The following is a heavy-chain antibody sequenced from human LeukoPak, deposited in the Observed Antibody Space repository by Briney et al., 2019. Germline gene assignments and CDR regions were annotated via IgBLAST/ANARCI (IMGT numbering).Heavy chain of an antibody. CDR2: ISGSGGST. CDR1: GFTFSSNA. J-gene: IGHJ4*02. CDR3: AKGMNRAAAGYFDY. Sequence: PGGSLRLSCAASGFTFSSNAMSWVRQAPGKGLEWVSAISGSGGSTYYADSVKGRFTISRDNSKNTLYLQMDSLRAEDTAVYYCAKGMNRAAAGYFDYWGQGTLVTVSS. D-gene: IGHD6-13*01. V-gene: IGHV3-23*01.